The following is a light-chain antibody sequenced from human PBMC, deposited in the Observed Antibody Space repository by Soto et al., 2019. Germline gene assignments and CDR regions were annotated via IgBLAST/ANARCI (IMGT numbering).Light chain of an antibody. J-gene: IGLJ1*01. V-gene: IGLV2-11*01. Sequence: QSALTQPRSVSGSPGQSVTISCTGTSSDVGGYNYVSWYQQHPGKAPKLMIYDVSKRPSGVPDRFSGSKSGNTASLTIYGLQAEDEDDYYCCSYAGSYTLYVFGTGTKLTVL. CDR3: CSYAGSYTLYV. CDR1: SSDVGGYNY. CDR2: DVS.